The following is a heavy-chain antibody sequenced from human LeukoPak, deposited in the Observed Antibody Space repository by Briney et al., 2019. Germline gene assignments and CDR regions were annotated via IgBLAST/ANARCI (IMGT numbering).Heavy chain of an antibody. CDR1: GFTFSSYA. D-gene: IGHD5-12*01. CDR3: AIGYGGYLSQSAFDI. CDR2: ISYDGSNK. J-gene: IGHJ3*02. Sequence: GGSLRLSCAASGFTFSSYAMHWVRQAPGKGLEWVAVISYDGSNKYYADSVKGRFTISRDNSKNTLYLQMNSLRAEDTAVYYCAIGYGGYLSQSAFDIWGQGTLLTVSS. V-gene: IGHV3-30-3*01.